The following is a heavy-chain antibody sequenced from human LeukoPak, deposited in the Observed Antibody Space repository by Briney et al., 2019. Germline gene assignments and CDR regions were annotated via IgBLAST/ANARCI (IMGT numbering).Heavy chain of an antibody. J-gene: IGHJ4*02. V-gene: IGHV3-7*03. D-gene: IGHD6-25*01. Sequence: PGGSLRLSCVASGFSFNNYRMTWVRQAPGKGLEWVANIKQDGSEKQYVDSVKGRFAISRDNAKKSLYLQINTLRAEDTAVYCCVRGPHIAATSYWGQGTLVTVSS. CDR3: VRGPHIAATSY. CDR2: IKQDGSEK. CDR1: GFSFNNYR.